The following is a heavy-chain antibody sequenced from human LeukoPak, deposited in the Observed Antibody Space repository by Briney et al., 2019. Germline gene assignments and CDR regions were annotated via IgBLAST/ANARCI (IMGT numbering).Heavy chain of an antibody. CDR1: GYTFTSYD. Sequence: ASVKVSCKASGYTFTSYDINWVRQATGQGLEWMGWMNPNSGNTGYAQKFQGRATMTRNTSISTAYMELSSLRSEDTAVYYCARGRKKYPARPLDYWGQGTLVTVSS. CDR2: MNPNSGNT. V-gene: IGHV1-8*01. CDR3: ARGRKKYPARPLDY. D-gene: IGHD6-6*01. J-gene: IGHJ4*02.